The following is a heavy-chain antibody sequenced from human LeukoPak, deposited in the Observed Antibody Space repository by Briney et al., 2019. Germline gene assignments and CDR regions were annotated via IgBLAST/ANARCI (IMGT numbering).Heavy chain of an antibody. CDR2: IYYSGSN. V-gene: IGHV4-59*08. Sequence: PSETLSLTCTVSGGSISSYYWRWMRQPPGKGRVGRGYIYYSGSNNYNTSLKSRVTISVATSKNQFSLKLSPATAADTAVYYWASQKQWLVMFAYCGQATLATASS. CDR3: ASQKQWLVMFAY. J-gene: IGHJ4*02. CDR1: GGSISSYY. D-gene: IGHD6-19*01.